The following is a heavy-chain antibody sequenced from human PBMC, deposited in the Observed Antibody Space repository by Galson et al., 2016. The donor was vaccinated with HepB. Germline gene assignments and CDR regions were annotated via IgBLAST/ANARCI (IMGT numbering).Heavy chain of an antibody. CDR3: ARDHTGWSRDN. J-gene: IGHJ4*02. V-gene: IGHV3-11*06. CDR2: IIRSSGSVVIYT. Sequence: SLRLSCAASGFTFSDYYMNWVRQAPGKGLEWVSSIIRSSGSVVIYTNYADSVKGRFTISRDSAKNSLYLQMNSLRPEDTAVYYCARDHTGWSRDNWGQGTLVTVSS. CDR1: GFTFSDYY. D-gene: IGHD6-19*01.